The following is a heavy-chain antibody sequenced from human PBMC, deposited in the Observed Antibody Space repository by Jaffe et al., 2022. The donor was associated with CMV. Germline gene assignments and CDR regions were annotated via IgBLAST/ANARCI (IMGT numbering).Heavy chain of an antibody. V-gene: IGHV1-58*01. Sequence: QKQLVQSGPEVKKPGTSVMVSCKSSGFTFTTSAVQWVRQARGQRLEWIGWIVVGSGYTNHAQKFQDRVTLTGDMSTNTAYMELSSLTSEDTAVYYCAADDNSGSPQIYDAFDIWGQGTQVTVSS. CDR3: AADDNSGSPQIYDAFDI. CDR1: GFTFTTSA. J-gene: IGHJ3*02. D-gene: IGHD1-26*01. CDR2: IVVGSGYT.